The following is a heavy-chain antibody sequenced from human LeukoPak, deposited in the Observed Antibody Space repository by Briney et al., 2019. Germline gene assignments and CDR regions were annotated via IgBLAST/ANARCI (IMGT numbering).Heavy chain of an antibody. CDR3: AITRYSGSYHPNWFDP. Sequence: PSETLSLTCTVSGGSISSSSYYWGWIRQPPGKGLEWIGSIYYSGSTNYNPSLKSRVTISVDKSKNQFSLKLISVTAADTAVYYCAITRYSGSYHPNWFDPWGQGTLVTVSS. D-gene: IGHD1-26*01. J-gene: IGHJ5*02. V-gene: IGHV4-39*07. CDR2: IYYSGST. CDR1: GGSISSSSYY.